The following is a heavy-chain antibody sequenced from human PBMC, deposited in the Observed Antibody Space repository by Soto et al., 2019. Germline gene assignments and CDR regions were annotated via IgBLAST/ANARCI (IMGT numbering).Heavy chain of an antibody. CDR2: ISGNGVST. D-gene: IGHD5-12*01. V-gene: IGHV3-23*01. J-gene: IGHJ5*02. CDR1: GFFFSSYA. CDR3: AKDRYIHTFNWFDT. Sequence: GGSLRLACAASGFFFSSYAMSWVRQAPGKELEWVSSISGNGVSTYYADSVKGRFTICRDNSKNTQYLQMDSLRAEHTAVYYCAKDRYIHTFNWFDTWGQGTLVTVSS.